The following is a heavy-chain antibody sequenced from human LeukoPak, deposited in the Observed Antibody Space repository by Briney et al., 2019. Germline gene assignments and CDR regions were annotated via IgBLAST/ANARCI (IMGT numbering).Heavy chain of an antibody. V-gene: IGHV4-34*01. CDR2: INHSGST. CDR3: ARSVTIFGVVNAFDI. CDR1: GGSFSGYY. Sequence: PSETLSLTCAVYGGSFSGYYWSWIRQPPGKGLEWIGEINHSGSTNYNPSLKSRVTISVDTSKNQFSLKLSSVTAADTAVYYCARSVTIFGVVNAFDIWGQGTMVTVSS. J-gene: IGHJ3*02. D-gene: IGHD3-3*01.